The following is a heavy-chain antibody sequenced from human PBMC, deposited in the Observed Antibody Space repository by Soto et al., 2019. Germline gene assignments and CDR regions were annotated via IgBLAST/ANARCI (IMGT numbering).Heavy chain of an antibody. D-gene: IGHD4-4*01. CDR1: GYSFTSYW. V-gene: IGHV5-51*01. CDR2: IYPGDSDT. J-gene: IGHJ6*03. Sequence: PGESLKISCQGSGYSFTSYWIGWVRQMPGKGLEWMGIIYPGDSDTRYSPSFQGQVTISADKSISTAYLQWSSLKASDTAMYYCARIGSNYAYYYYMDVWGKGTTVTVSS. CDR3: ARIGSNYAYYYYMDV.